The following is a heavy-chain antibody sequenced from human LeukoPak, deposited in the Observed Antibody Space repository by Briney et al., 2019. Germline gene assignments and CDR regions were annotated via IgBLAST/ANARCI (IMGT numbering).Heavy chain of an antibody. CDR3: VKGPGPTVNYYFDF. V-gene: IGHV3-64D*06. J-gene: IGHJ4*02. Sequence: ESLRLSCSAYGFTFSTYAMQWVRPAPGKVLEYVSAISTNGGTTYYAESSRGRFAISRDNSKNTLYLQMSSLRADDTAVYYCVKGPGPTVNYYFDFWGQGTLVTVSS. D-gene: IGHD4-17*01. CDR1: GFTFSTYA. CDR2: ISTNGGTT.